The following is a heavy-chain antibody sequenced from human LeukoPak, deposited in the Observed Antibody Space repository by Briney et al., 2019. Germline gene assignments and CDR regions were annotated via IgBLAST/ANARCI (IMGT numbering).Heavy chain of an antibody. CDR2: VHKSGSN. CDR1: GGSISSGYYY. D-gene: IGHD1-26*01. V-gene: IGHV4-39*01. CDR3: ARLGTYFRATDY. J-gene: IGHJ4*02. Sequence: SETLSLTCTVSGGSISSGYYYWGWIRQSPGKGLEWIGNVHKSGSNYYNPSLKSRVTISIDTSKNQFSLKLNSVTAADTAVYFSARLGTYFRATDYWGQGALVVVSS.